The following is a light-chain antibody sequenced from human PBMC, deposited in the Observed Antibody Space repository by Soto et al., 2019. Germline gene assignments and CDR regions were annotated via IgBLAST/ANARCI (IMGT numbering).Light chain of an antibody. V-gene: IGKV1-27*01. CDR2: AAS. J-gene: IGKJ2*01. Sequence: DIQMTQSPSSLSASVGDRVTITCRASQGISNYLAWYQQKPGKVPKLLIYAASTLQSGVPSRFSGSGSGTDFTLPTSSPQPEDVANYKCQKKNSAPLYTFGPGTKWEIK. CDR1: QGISNY. CDR3: QKKNSAPLYT.